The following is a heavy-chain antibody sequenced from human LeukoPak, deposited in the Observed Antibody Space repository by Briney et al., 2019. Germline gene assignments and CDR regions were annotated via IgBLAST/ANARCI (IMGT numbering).Heavy chain of an antibody. V-gene: IGHV4-34*01. CDR3: ARGRPYQLLHRLSYYYMDV. Sequence: PSETLSLTCAVYGGSFSGYYWSWIRQPPGKGLEWIGEINHSGSTNYNPSLKSRVTISVDTSKNQFSLKLSSVTAADTAVYYCARGRPYQLLHRLSYYYMDVWGKGTTVTVSS. CDR1: GGSFSGYY. D-gene: IGHD2-2*02. J-gene: IGHJ6*03. CDR2: INHSGST.